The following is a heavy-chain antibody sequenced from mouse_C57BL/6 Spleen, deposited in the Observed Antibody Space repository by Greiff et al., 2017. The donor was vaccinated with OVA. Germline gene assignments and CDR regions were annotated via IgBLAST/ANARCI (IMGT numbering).Heavy chain of an antibody. CDR3: ARGGTIVTHWYFDV. Sequence: QVQLKQSGAELVKPGASVKISCKASGYAFSSYWMNWVKQRPGKGLEWIGQIYPGDGDTNYNGKFKGKATLTADKSSSTAYMQLSSLTSEDSAVYFCARGGTIVTHWYFDVWGTGTTVTVSS. CDR2: IYPGDGDT. J-gene: IGHJ1*03. V-gene: IGHV1-80*01. CDR1: GYAFSSYW. D-gene: IGHD2-5*01.